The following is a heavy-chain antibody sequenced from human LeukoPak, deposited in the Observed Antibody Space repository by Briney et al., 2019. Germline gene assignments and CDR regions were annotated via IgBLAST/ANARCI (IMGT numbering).Heavy chain of an antibody. J-gene: IGHJ6*02. CDR3: AKLTTVTTWSGSYYYGMDV. CDR1: GGSVSSSNYY. Sequence: SETLSLTCTVSGGSVSSSNYYWSWIRQPPGKGLEWIGYIYYSGSTVYNPSLKSRVSMLVDTSKNRFSLKLSSVTAADTAVYYCAKLTTVTTWSGSYYYGMDVWGQGTTVTVSS. D-gene: IGHD4-11*01. CDR2: IYYSGST. V-gene: IGHV4-61*01.